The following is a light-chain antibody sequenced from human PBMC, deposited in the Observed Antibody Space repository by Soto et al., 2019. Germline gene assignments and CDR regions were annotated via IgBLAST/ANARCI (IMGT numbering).Light chain of an antibody. CDR2: DAY. CDR3: QKFSSYPLT. CDR1: QTVRNNY. J-gene: IGKJ4*01. Sequence: EVVLTQSPVPLSLSPGESATLSCRASQTVRNNYLAWYQQKPGQATRLLIYDAYSRATGITDRFSGGGSGTDFTLTISRMEPEDFAVYYCQKFSSYPLTGGGGTQVDI. V-gene: IGKV3-20*01.